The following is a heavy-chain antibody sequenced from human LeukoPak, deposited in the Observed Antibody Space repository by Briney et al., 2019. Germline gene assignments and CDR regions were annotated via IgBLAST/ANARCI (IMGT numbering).Heavy chain of an antibody. CDR2: ISYSGNT. J-gene: IGHJ4*02. V-gene: IGHV4-39*01. Sequence: NPSETLSLPCTVSGGSIISSDYHWGWVRQPPGKGLEWIGTISYSGNTDYNPSLRSRVTISVDTSNNQFSLRLASVTAADTALYYCARRAVVPAAVSYFDNWGQGTLVTVSS. CDR3: ARRAVVPAAVSYFDN. D-gene: IGHD2-2*01. CDR1: GGSIISSDYH.